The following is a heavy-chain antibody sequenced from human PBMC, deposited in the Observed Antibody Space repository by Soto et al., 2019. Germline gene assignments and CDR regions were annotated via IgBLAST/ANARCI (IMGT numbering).Heavy chain of an antibody. V-gene: IGHV4-59*08. J-gene: IGHJ4*02. CDR3: ASRVVGATPYFDY. Sequence: SDTLYLTCNFLTGSISSSYWRWIRQPPGKGLEWIGYIYYSGSTNYNPSLKSRVTISVDTSKNQFSLILSSVSAADTAVYFCASRVVGATPYFDYWGQGILVT. CDR2: IYYSGST. D-gene: IGHD1-26*01. CDR1: TGSISSSY.